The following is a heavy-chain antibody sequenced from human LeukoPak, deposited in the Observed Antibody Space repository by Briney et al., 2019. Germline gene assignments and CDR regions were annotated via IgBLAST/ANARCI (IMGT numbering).Heavy chain of an antibody. J-gene: IGHJ6*02. CDR3: ARAGLSGYQYYYYYYGMDV. CDR2: IIPILGIA. V-gene: IGHV1-69*04. Sequence: SVKVSCKASGGTFSSYAISWVRQAPGQGLEWMGRIIPILGIANYAQKFQGRVTITADKSTSTAYMELSSLRSEDTAVYYCARAGLSGYQYYYYYYGMDVWGQGTTVTVSS. CDR1: GGTFSSYA. D-gene: IGHD3-22*01.